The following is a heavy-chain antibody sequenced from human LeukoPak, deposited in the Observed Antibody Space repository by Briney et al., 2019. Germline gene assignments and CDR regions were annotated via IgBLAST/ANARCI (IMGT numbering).Heavy chain of an antibody. Sequence: SETLSLTCTVSGGSISSGDYYWSWIRQPPGKGLEWIGYIYYSGSTYYNPSLKSRVTIPVDTSKNQFSLKLSSVTAADTAVYYCARDRVLENAFDIWGQGTMVTVSS. V-gene: IGHV4-30-4*01. J-gene: IGHJ3*02. CDR2: IYYSGST. CDR3: ARDRVLENAFDI. D-gene: IGHD5-24*01. CDR1: GGSISSGDYY.